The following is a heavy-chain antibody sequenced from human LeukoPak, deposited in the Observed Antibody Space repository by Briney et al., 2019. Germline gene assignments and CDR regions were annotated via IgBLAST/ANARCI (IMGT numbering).Heavy chain of an antibody. CDR3: ARAYCSGATCYYYFDY. Sequence: ASVKVSCKASGYTFTGYYMHWVRQAPGQGLEWMGWINPNSGGTNYAQKFQGRVTMTRDTSISTAYMELSSLRSDDTAVYYCARAYCSGATCYYYFDYWGQGTLVTVSS. CDR1: GYTFTGYY. V-gene: IGHV1-2*02. CDR2: INPNSGGT. J-gene: IGHJ4*02. D-gene: IGHD2-15*01.